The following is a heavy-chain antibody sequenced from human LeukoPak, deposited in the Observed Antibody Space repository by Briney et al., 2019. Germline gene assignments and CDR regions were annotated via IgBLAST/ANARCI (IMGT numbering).Heavy chain of an antibody. J-gene: IGHJ4*02. CDR1: GFTFSDYY. CDR3: ASGEHIVVVTATFDY. Sequence: GGSLRLSCAASGFTFSDYYMSWIRQAPGKGLEWVAVIWYDGSNKYYADSVKGRFTISRDNSKNTLYLQMNSLRAEDTAVYYCASGEHIVVVTATFDYWGQGTLVTVSS. CDR2: IWYDGSNK. D-gene: IGHD2-21*02. V-gene: IGHV3-33*08.